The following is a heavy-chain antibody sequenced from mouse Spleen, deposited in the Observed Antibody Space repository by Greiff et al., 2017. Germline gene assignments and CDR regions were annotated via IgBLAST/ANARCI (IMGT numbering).Heavy chain of an antibody. D-gene: IGHD2-10*01. Sequence: QVQLQQSGAELARPGASVKMSCKASGYTFTSYTMHWVKQRPGQGLEWIGYINPSSGYTKYNQKFKDKATLTADKSSSTAYMQLSSLTSEDSAVYYCARSEEAYYGNSLTGYAMDYWGQGTSVTVSS. V-gene: IGHV1-4*01. CDR1: GYTFTSYT. J-gene: IGHJ4*01. CDR2: INPSSGYT. CDR3: ARSEEAYYGNSLTGYAMDY.